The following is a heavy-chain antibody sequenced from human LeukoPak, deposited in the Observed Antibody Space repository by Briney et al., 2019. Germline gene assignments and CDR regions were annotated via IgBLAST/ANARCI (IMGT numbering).Heavy chain of an antibody. J-gene: IGHJ4*02. CDR1: GFTFSNYG. CDR3: ARETVSASYFDY. D-gene: IGHD1-1*01. Sequence: GGTLRLSCAASGFTFSNYGMTWVRQAPGKGLEWVSAITVTGGSTYYADSVKGRFTIFRDNSKSMLYLQMNSLRAEDTAVYYCARETVSASYFDYWGQGTLVTVSS. V-gene: IGHV3-23*01. CDR2: ITVTGGST.